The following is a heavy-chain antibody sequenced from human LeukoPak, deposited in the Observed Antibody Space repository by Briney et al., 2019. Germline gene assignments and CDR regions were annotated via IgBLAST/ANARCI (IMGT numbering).Heavy chain of an antibody. V-gene: IGHV3-7*03. CDR3: ARSLPYGTTWYGRSDF. J-gene: IGHJ4*02. D-gene: IGHD6-13*01. Sequence: GGSLRLSRAASGFTFSSYGMHWVRQAPGKGLEWVANIRQDGDTKYYVDSVKGRFTISRDNAMNSLYLQMNSLRAEDTAIYYCARSLPYGTTWYGRSDFWGQGTLVTVSS. CDR2: IRQDGDTK. CDR1: GFTFSSYG.